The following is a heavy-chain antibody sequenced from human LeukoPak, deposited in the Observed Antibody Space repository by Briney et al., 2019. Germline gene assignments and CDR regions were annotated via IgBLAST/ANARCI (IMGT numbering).Heavy chain of an antibody. V-gene: IGHV3-30*02. J-gene: IGHJ4*02. Sequence: GGSLRLSCAASGFTFSSHAMTWVRQAPGKGLEWVAFIRYDGSNKYYADSVKGRFTISRDNSKNTLFLQMNSLRAEDTAVYYCAKDPYSSGWLSKYYFDYWGQGTLVTVSS. CDR1: GFTFSSHA. CDR3: AKDPYSSGWLSKYYFDY. CDR2: IRYDGSNK. D-gene: IGHD6-19*01.